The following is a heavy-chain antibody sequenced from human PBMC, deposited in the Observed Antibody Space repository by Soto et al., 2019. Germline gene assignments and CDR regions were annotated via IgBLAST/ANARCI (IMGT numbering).Heavy chain of an antibody. CDR3: TTGVGATGFDYYYNGTDV. J-gene: IGHJ6*02. Sequence: EAQLVGSGGGVVKPGGSLRLCCGASGFTFRSAWMSWVRQAPGKGLEWVGRVKSKSDGEATDYGAPVKGRFIISRDDSKNTLYLQLNSPKTEDTGVYYCTTGVGATGFDYYYNGTDVWGRGTTVTVSS. CDR2: VKSKSDGEAT. V-gene: IGHV3-15*01. D-gene: IGHD1-26*01. CDR1: GFTFRSAW.